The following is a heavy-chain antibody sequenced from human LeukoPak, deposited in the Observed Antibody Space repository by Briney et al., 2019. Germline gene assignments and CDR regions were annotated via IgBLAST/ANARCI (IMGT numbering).Heavy chain of an antibody. V-gene: IGHV1-24*01. Sequence: ASVKVSCKVSGYTLTELSMHWVRQAPGKGLEWMGGFDPEDGETIYAQKFQGRVTMTEDTSTDTAYMELSSLRSEDTAVYYCAIIPRYSSRRGWFDPWGQETLVTVSS. CDR1: GYTLTELS. J-gene: IGHJ5*02. CDR2: FDPEDGET. CDR3: AIIPRYSSRRGWFDP. D-gene: IGHD6-13*01.